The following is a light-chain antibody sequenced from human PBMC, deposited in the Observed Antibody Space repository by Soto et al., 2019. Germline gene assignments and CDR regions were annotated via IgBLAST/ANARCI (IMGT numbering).Light chain of an antibody. J-gene: IGKJ1*01. CDR1: ENVDKW. CDR3: HQYKRPCSPWT. CDR2: EAS. V-gene: IGKV1-5*03. Sequence: DIQMTQSPSTLSASLGDRVTITCRASENVDKWLAWYQQKTGKAPKLLIHEASNSQRGVPTRFSGSGSGIESPITISILQLDHFATYKCHQYKRPCSPWTFGHGTTVEIK.